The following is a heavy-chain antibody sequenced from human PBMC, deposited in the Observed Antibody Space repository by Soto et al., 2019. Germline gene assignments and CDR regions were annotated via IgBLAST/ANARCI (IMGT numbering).Heavy chain of an antibody. CDR2: ISAHNGNT. D-gene: IGHD1-1*01. Sequence: QVHLVQSGAGVKKPGASVKVSCKGSGYAFTTYGITWVRQAPGQGLEWMGWISAHNGNTNYAQKLQGRVTVTRDTSQSTAYMELRSLRSDDTAVYYCARGRYGDYWGQGALVTVSS. CDR1: GYAFTTYG. CDR3: ARGRYGDY. J-gene: IGHJ4*02. V-gene: IGHV1-18*01.